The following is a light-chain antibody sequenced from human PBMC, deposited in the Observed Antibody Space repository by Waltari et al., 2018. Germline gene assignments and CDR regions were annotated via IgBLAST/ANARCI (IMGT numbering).Light chain of an antibody. V-gene: IGLV2-23*01. CDR2: EDN. J-gene: IGLJ3*02. CDR1: SSDVGSHNF. Sequence: QSALTQPASVSGSPGQSITISCTESSSDVGSHNFVSWYQQHPGKAPKVMIYEDNERPAGLFNRFSGSKSGNTASLTISGLQADDEADYYCCSYAGGSPRWVFGGGTKLTVL. CDR3: CSYAGGSPRWV.